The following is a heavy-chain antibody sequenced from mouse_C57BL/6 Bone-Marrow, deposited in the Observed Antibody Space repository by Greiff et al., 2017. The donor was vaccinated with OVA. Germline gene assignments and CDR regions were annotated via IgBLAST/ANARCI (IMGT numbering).Heavy chain of an antibody. CDR1: GFTFSDFY. CDR3: ASMGGGLPLVAY. V-gene: IGHV7-1*01. J-gene: IGHJ3*01. D-gene: IGHD2-4*01. CDR2: SRNKANDYTT. Sequence: EVQVVESGGGLVQSGRSLRLSCATSGFTFSDFYMEWVRQAPGKGLEWIAASRNKANDYTTEYSASVKGRFIVSRDTSQSILYLQMNALRAEDTAIYYCASMGGGLPLVAYWGKGTLVTVAA.